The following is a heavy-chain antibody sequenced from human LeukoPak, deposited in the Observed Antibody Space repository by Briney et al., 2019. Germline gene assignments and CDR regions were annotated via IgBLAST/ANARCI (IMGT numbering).Heavy chain of an antibody. J-gene: IGHJ4*02. Sequence: PSEILSLTCAVYGGSFSGYYWSWIRQPPGKGLEWIGYIYYSGSTNYNPSLKSRVTISVDTSKNQFSLKLSSVTAADTAVYYCASIAAAETAADYWGQGTLVTVSS. D-gene: IGHD6-13*01. CDR1: GGSFSGYY. CDR3: ASIAAAETAADY. CDR2: IYYSGST. V-gene: IGHV4-59*12.